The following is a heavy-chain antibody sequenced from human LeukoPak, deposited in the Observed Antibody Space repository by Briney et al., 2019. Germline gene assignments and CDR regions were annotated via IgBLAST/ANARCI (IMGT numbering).Heavy chain of an antibody. V-gene: IGHV3-53*01. Sequence: GGSLRLSCAASGFTISSNYMSWVRQAPGKGLEWVSVIYSGGSTYYADSVKGRFTISRDNSKSTVYLQMNSLRAEDTGVYYCARDRLEAVTDDDYFDYWGQGTLVTVSS. CDR1: GFTISSNY. CDR3: ARDRLEAVTDDDYFDY. CDR2: IYSGGST. J-gene: IGHJ4*02. D-gene: IGHD2-21*02.